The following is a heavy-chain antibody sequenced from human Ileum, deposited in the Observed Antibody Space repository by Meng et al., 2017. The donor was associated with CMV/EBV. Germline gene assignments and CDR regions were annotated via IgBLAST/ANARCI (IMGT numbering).Heavy chain of an antibody. CDR2: ISPGDGNSAGST. Sequence: VFSFDNYARAWVRRAPGKGLDWVSAISPGDGNSAGSTFYADSVEGRFSISRDNSRNTVFLQMNRLRVEDTAVYYCARALSGWCLLDSWGQGTLVTVSS. V-gene: IGHV3-23*01. CDR3: ARALSGWCLLDS. CDR1: VFSFDNYA. D-gene: IGHD6-19*01. J-gene: IGHJ4*02.